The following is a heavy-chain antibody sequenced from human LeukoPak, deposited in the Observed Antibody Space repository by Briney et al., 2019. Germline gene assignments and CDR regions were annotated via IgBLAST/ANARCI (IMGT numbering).Heavy chain of an antibody. J-gene: IGHJ6*02. CDR3: ARDLGLSSGYAYYYYGMDV. Sequence: ASVKVSCKASGYTFTTYTMHWVRQAPGQSLEWMGWINAGNGNTKYSQKFQGRVTITRDTSASTAYMELSSLRSEDTAMYYCARDLGLSSGYAYYYYGMDVWGQGTTVIVSS. CDR2: INAGNGNT. V-gene: IGHV1-3*01. CDR1: GYTFTTYT. D-gene: IGHD3-22*01.